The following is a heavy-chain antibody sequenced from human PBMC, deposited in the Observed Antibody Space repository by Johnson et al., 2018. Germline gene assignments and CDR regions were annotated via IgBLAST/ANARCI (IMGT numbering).Heavy chain of an antibody. CDR2: VYFDYSST. CDR1: GNSLTSYW. J-gene: IGHJ5*02. CDR3: ASQRGLYGDYIS. Sequence: VQLVQAGAEVTKPGESLKISCKGSGNSLTSYWIGWVRQMPGKGLEWMGIVYFDYSSTKYSPSFQGQVTISAAKSVSSAYLQWSSLKTSDTAMYYCASQRGLYGDYISWGQGTLVTVSS. D-gene: IGHD4-17*01. V-gene: IGHV5-51*01.